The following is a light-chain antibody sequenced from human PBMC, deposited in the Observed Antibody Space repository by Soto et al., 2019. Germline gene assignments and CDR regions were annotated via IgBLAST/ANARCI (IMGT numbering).Light chain of an antibody. J-gene: IGKJ1*01. CDR1: QSVSSSY. CDR3: QQYGRSPQT. CDR2: GAS. Sequence: EIVLTQAPCTLSLSAGERATLSCRASQSVSSSYLAWYPQQPGHAPSLPIYGASSRATGIPHRLRGSGSGTDFTLTISRLEPEDFAVYYCQQYGRSPQTFGQGTRWK. V-gene: IGKV3-20*01.